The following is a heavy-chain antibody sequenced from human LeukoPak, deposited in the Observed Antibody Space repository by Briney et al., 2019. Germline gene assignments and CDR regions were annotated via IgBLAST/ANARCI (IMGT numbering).Heavy chain of an antibody. Sequence: SETLSLTCTVSGGSIMVAAYSWSWIRQPPGKGLEWIGYIYFSGRTYYNPSLKSRVTISLDRSKNQLSLKVSSVTAADTAVYFCARGYGDNSGAFDIWGQGTLVTVSS. V-gene: IGHV4-30-2*01. CDR3: ARGYGDNSGAFDI. CDR2: IYFSGRT. D-gene: IGHD4-23*01. J-gene: IGHJ3*02. CDR1: GGSIMVAAYS.